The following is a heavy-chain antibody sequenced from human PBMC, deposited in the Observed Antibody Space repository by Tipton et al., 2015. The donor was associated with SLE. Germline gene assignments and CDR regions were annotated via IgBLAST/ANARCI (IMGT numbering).Heavy chain of an antibody. V-gene: IGHV4-38-2*01. D-gene: IGHD3-16*01. CDR3: ARGGTQDTFDY. Sequence: LRLSCAVSGYSISSGYYWGWIRQPPGKGLEWIGSIYHSGSTYYNPSLKSRVTISVDTSKNQFSLKLSSVTAADTAVYYCARGGTQDTFDYWGQGTLVTVSS. CDR2: IYHSGST. CDR1: GYSISSGYY. J-gene: IGHJ4*02.